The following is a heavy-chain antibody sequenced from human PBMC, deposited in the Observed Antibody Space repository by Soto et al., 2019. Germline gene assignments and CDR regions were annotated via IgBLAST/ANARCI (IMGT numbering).Heavy chain of an antibody. J-gene: IGHJ4*02. Sequence: GESLKISCQCSGYTFSNFWAGWVRQLPGQGLEWMGIIYPGDHETRYSPSFHGKVTISAEKSINTAYLQWNSLEASDSAFYFCARSPRSSPSFDHWGQGALVTVSS. V-gene: IGHV5-51*01. CDR3: ARSPRSSPSFDH. CDR2: IYPGDHET. D-gene: IGHD6-13*01. CDR1: GYTFSNFW.